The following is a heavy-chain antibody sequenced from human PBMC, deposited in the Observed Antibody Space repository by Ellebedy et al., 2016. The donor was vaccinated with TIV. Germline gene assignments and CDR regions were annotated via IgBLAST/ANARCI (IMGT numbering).Heavy chain of an antibody. CDR2: IYSGGTT. D-gene: IGHD1-1*01. CDR3: TKDLSWDDPEFFGY. V-gene: IGHV3-66*01. Sequence: GESLKISCVASGFSVRSNYMTWVRQAPGKGLECVSVIYSGGTTYYTDSVSGRFTVSRDGSKNTLYLQMNFLGPEDTAVYYCTKDLSWDDPEFFGYWGQGTLVTVSS. CDR1: GFSVRSNY. J-gene: IGHJ4*02.